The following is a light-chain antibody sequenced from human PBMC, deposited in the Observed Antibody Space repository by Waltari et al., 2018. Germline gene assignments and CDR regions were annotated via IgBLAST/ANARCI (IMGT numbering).Light chain of an antibody. CDR2: EDT. CDR1: RSNIGNNY. V-gene: IGLV1-51*02. CDR3: GTWDSSLSGAV. J-gene: IGLJ7*01. Sequence: QSVLTQPPSVSAAPGQRVTIPSSGGRSNIGNNYVTWYRQFPGTAPKLLIYEDTERPSGIAGRFSGSKSGTSATLDITGLQAGDEADYYCGTWDSSLSGAVFGGGTHLTVL.